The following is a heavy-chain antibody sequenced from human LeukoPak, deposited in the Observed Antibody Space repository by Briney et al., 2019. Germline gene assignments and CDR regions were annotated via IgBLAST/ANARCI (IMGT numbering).Heavy chain of an antibody. V-gene: IGHV3-74*01. D-gene: IGHD5-18*01. CDR3: ARDLYSSHDY. J-gene: IGHJ4*02. Sequence: GGSLRLSCAASGFTFSSYWMYWVRQAPGKGLVWVSHIKGDGSITTYADSVKGRFTISRDNAKNTLYLQMNSLRAEDTAVYYCARDLYSSHDYWGQGNLVTVSP. CDR1: GFTFSSYW. CDR2: IKGDGSIT.